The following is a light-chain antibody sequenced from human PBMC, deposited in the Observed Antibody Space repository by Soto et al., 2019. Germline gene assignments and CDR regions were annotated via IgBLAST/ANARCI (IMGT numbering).Light chain of an antibody. Sequence: PIRQSPYPLSASVVDAVTIICRASRSISSWLAWYQQKPGKAPKLLIYDASSLQSGVPSRFSGSGSGTEFTLTFSSLQPDDIATYYCQQYNPQGWLGQGTKVDIK. CDR2: DAS. CDR1: RSISSW. J-gene: IGKJ1*01. CDR3: QQYNPQGW. V-gene: IGKV1-5*02.